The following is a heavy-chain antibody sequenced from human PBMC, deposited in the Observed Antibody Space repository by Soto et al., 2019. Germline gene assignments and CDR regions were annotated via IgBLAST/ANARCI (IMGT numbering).Heavy chain of an antibody. CDR3: ARGRRDTTVKRTYYYYYMDV. J-gene: IGHJ6*03. CDR2: INHSGST. V-gene: IGHV4-34*01. CDR1: GGSFSGYY. Sequence: SETLSLTCAVYGGSFSGYYWSWIRQPPGKGLEWIGEINHSGSTNYNPSLKSRVTISVDTSKNQFSLKLSSVTAADTAVYYCARGRRDTTVKRTYYYYYMDVWGKGTTVTVSS. D-gene: IGHD4-4*01.